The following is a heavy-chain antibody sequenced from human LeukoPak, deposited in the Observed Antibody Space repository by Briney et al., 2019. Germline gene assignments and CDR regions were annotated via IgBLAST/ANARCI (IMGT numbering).Heavy chain of an antibody. CDR3: ARVGSGYYYYYYMDV. J-gene: IGHJ6*03. CDR2: INWNGGST. V-gene: IGHV3-20*04. Sequence: GGSLRLSCAASGFTFDDYGMSWVRQAPGKGLEWVSGINWNGGSTGYADSVKGRFTISRDNAKNSLYLQMNSQRAEDTALYYCARVGSGYYYYYYMDVWGKGTTVTVSS. D-gene: IGHD1-14*01. CDR1: GFTFDDYG.